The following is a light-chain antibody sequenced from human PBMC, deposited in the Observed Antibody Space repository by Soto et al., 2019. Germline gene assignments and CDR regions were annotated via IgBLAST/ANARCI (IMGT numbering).Light chain of an antibody. Sequence: QLVLPQSPSASASPGASVKLTCTLTGGHSSYAIAWHQQQPEKGPRYLMKLNSDGSHDKGDGIPDRFSGSRSGAERYLTISNLQSDDEADYYCQTWATGIQVFGGGTKLTVL. V-gene: IGLV4-69*01. CDR3: QTWATGIQV. J-gene: IGLJ3*02. CDR2: LNSDGSH. CDR1: GGHSSYA.